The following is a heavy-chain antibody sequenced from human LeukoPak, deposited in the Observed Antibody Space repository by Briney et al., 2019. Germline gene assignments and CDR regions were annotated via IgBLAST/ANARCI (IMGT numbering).Heavy chain of an antibody. CDR1: GYSISSGYY. CDR2: IYYSGYT. D-gene: IGHD3-16*01. J-gene: IGHJ6*03. V-gene: IGHV4-61*01. Sequence: SETLSLTCTVSGYSISSGYYWGWIRPPPGKGLEWIGDIYYSGYTNYNPSLKSRVTISVDTSKNQFSLKLRSVTAADTAVYYCARETSQKGAHYMDVWGKGTTVTISS. CDR3: ARETSQKGAHYMDV.